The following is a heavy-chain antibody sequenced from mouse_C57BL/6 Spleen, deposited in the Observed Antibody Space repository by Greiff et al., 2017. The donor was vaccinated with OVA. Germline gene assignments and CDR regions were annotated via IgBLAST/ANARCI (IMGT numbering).Heavy chain of an antibody. D-gene: IGHD2-4*01. V-gene: IGHV5-9*01. J-gene: IGHJ3*01. CDR2: ISGGGGNT. CDR1: GFTFSSYT. CDR3: SREVYYDYD. Sequence: EVQRVASGGGLVKPGGSLKLSCAASGFTFSSYTMSWVRQTPETRLEWVATISGGGGNTYYPDSVKGRFTISRDNAKNTLYLQMSSRRSDDTALYYCSREVYYDYDWGQGTLVTVSA.